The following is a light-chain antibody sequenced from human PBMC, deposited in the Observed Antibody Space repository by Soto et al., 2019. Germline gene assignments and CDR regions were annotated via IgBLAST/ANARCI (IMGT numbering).Light chain of an antibody. CDR3: QSYDNSLSGYV. CDR2: GNN. Sequence: QSVLTQPPSASGTPGQRVTISCSGSSSNIGSDTVNWYQQLPRAAPKLLIYGNNNRPSGVPDRFSGSKSGTSASLAISGLQADDEADYYCQSYDNSLSGYVFGTGTKATV. CDR1: SSNIGSDT. V-gene: IGLV1-40*01. J-gene: IGLJ1*01.